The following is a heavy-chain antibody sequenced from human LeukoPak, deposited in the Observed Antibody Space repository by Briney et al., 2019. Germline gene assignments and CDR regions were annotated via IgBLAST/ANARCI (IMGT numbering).Heavy chain of an antibody. Sequence: GGSLRLSCAASGSTFSDYYMSWIRQAPGKGLEWVSYISSSSSYTNYADSVKGRFTISRDNAKNSLYLQMNSLRAEDTAVYYCARVHVLLWFGELSAPLDAFDIWGQGTMVTVSS. CDR3: ARVHVLLWFGELSAPLDAFDI. CDR1: GSTFSDYY. J-gene: IGHJ3*02. V-gene: IGHV3-11*05. CDR2: ISSSSSYT. D-gene: IGHD3-10*01.